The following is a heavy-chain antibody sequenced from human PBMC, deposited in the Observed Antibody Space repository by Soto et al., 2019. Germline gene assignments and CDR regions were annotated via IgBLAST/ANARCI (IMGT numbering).Heavy chain of an antibody. J-gene: IGHJ3*02. CDR2: ISSSSSYT. Sequence: PGWSLRLSCAASGFTFSDYYMSWIRQAPGKGLEWVSYISSSSSYTNYADSVKGRFTISRDNAKNSLYLQMNSLRAEDTAVYYCARAPPTILRYFDWLSDDAFDIWGQGTLVTVSS. CDR3: ARAPPTILRYFDWLSDDAFDI. V-gene: IGHV3-11*05. CDR1: GFTFSDYY. D-gene: IGHD3-9*01.